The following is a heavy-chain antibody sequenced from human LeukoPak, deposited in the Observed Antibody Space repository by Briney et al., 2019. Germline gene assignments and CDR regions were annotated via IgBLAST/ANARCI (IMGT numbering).Heavy chain of an antibody. CDR1: GFTFSSYA. D-gene: IGHD6-19*01. Sequence: PGGSVRLSCAASGFTFSSYAMNWVRQAPGKGLEWVAGISYEGSKKNYADSVKGRVTITRDNSKNTLYMEMNSLRAEDTAVYYCARDSVQWLVLSYRMDVWGQGTTVTVSS. J-gene: IGHJ6*02. V-gene: IGHV3-30-3*01. CDR3: ARDSVQWLVLSYRMDV. CDR2: ISYEGSKK.